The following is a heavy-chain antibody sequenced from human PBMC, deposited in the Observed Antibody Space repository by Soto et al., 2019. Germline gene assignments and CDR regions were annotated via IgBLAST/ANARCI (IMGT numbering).Heavy chain of an antibody. CDR3: AKDPNYYGAGSNWFDP. D-gene: IGHD3-10*01. J-gene: IGHJ5*02. CDR1: GFTFSSYA. Sequence: EVQLLESGGGLVQPGGSLRLSCAASGFTFSSYAMSWVRQAPGKGLEWVSAISGSGGSTYYADSVKGRFTISRDNSKNTLYLQRYSLRAEDTAVYYCAKDPNYYGAGSNWFDPWGQGTLVTVSS. V-gene: IGHV3-23*01. CDR2: ISGSGGST.